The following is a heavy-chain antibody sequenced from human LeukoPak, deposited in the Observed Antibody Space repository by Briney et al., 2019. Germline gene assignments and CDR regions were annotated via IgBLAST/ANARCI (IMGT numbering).Heavy chain of an antibody. CDR1: GGSISSYY. V-gene: IGHV4-59*08. J-gene: IGHJ5*02. CDR2: IYYSGST. Sequence: PSETLSPTCTVSGGSISSYYWSWIRQPPGKGLEWIGYIYYSGSTNYNPSLKSRVTISVDTSKNQFSLKLSSVTAADTAVYYCARSYDKTFPGWFDPWGQGTLVTVSS. CDR3: ARSYDKTFPGWFDP. D-gene: IGHD3-22*01.